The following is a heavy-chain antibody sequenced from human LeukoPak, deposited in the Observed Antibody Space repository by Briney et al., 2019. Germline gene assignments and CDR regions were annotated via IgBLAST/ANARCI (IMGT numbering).Heavy chain of an antibody. Sequence: ASVKVSCKASGYTFTSYDINWVRQATGQGLEWMGWMNPNSGNTGYAQKFQGRVTITRNTSISTAYMELSSLRSDDTAVYYCARGGTDYDNTAFPLLYPWGQGTLVTVAS. V-gene: IGHV1-8*03. J-gene: IGHJ5*02. D-gene: IGHD3-22*01. CDR1: GYTFTSYD. CDR2: MNPNSGNT. CDR3: ARGGTDYDNTAFPLLYP.